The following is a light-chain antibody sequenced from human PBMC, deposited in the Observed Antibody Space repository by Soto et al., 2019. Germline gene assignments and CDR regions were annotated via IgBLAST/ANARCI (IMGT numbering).Light chain of an antibody. CDR2: GAS. Sequence: EIVLTQSPGTLSLSPVERATLSFRASQSVSSRFLAWYQQKPGQAPRLLMYGASSRATGIPDRFSGSGSGTDFTLTISRLEPEDFAVYYCQQYGSSGTFGQGTKVDIK. CDR1: QSVSSRF. CDR3: QQYGSSGT. J-gene: IGKJ1*01. V-gene: IGKV3-20*01.